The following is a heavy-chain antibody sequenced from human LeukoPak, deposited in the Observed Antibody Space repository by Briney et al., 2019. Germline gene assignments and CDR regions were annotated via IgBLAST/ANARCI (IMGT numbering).Heavy chain of an antibody. CDR1: GCTFSSYA. V-gene: IGHV3-23*01. CDR3: AREQSGTRGWYTVDY. Sequence: HPGGSLRLSCAASGCTFSSYAITWVRKAPGKVLEWVSAFRGNSERTYYAVSVRGRFTISRDNSKDTVYLQISSLRVEDTAVYYCAREQSGTRGWYTVDYWGQGTLVAVSS. D-gene: IGHD6-19*01. J-gene: IGHJ4*02. CDR2: FRGNSERT.